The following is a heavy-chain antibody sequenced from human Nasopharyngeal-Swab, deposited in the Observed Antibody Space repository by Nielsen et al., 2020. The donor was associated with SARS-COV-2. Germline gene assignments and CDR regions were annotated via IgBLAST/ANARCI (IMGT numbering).Heavy chain of an antibody. J-gene: IGHJ6*02. Sequence: GSSLRLSLEASGFTSGSYDMTGVRQATGKGLEWVSAIGTAGATYYPGSVKGRFTISRENDKNSLYLQMNSLRAGDTAVYYCARVRVDSSSWGYYYYGMDVWGQGTTVTVSS. CDR3: ARVRVDSSSWGYYYYGMDV. CDR2: IGTAGAT. D-gene: IGHD6-13*01. CDR1: GFTSGSYD. V-gene: IGHV3-13*01.